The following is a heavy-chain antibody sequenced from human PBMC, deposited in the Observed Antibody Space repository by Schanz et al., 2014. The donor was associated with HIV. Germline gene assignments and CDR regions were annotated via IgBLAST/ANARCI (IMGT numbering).Heavy chain of an antibody. CDR3: ANTEFPYSSSSDYYYGMDV. CDR2: IWNDGTSK. CDR1: GFTFSNYA. V-gene: IGHV3-33*06. J-gene: IGHJ6*02. D-gene: IGHD6-6*01. Sequence: QVHLVESGGGVVQPGTSLRLSCAASGFTFSNYAIHWVRQAPGKGLEGVTLIWNDGTSKYYADSVKGRFTISRDNSRKTLYLQMNSLRVEDTAVYYCANTEFPYSSSSDYYYGMDVWGQGTTVTVSS.